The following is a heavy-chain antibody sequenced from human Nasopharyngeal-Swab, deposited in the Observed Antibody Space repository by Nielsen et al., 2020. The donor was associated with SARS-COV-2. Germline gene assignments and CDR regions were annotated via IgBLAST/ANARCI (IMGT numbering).Heavy chain of an antibody. Sequence: WIRQPPGKGLEWVSYISSSSSTIYYADSVKGRFTISRDNAKNSLYLQMNSLRAEDTAVYYCARDRVILWYLSRDAFDIWGQGTMVTVSS. J-gene: IGHJ3*02. CDR2: ISSSSSTI. D-gene: IGHD2-21*01. CDR3: ARDRVILWYLSRDAFDI. V-gene: IGHV3-48*04.